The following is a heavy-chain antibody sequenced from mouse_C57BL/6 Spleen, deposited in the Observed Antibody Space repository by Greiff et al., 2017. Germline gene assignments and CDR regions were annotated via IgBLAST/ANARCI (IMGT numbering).Heavy chain of an antibody. Sequence: EVKLMESGPGLVKPSQSLSLTCSVTGYSITSGYYWTWIRQFPGNKLEWMGYISYDGSNNYNPSLKNRISITRDTSKNQFFLKLNSVTTEDTATYYCARVDGYYHNAMDYWGQGTSVTVSS. CDR1: GYSITSGYY. CDR2: ISYDGSN. D-gene: IGHD2-3*01. J-gene: IGHJ4*01. CDR3: ARVDGYYHNAMDY. V-gene: IGHV3-6*01.